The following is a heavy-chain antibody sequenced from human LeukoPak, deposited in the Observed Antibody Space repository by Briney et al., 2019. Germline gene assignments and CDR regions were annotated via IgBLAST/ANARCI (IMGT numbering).Heavy chain of an antibody. Sequence: GESLKISCKGSGHSFTSYWIGWVRQMPGKGLELMGIIYPGDSDTRYRPSFQGQVTISADKSISTAYLQWSSLKASDTAMYYCARLSGEGYYYSSSWGQGTLVTVSS. CDR3: ARLSGEGYYYSSS. CDR1: GHSFTSYW. J-gene: IGHJ4*02. V-gene: IGHV5-51*01. CDR2: IYPGDSDT. D-gene: IGHD3-10*01.